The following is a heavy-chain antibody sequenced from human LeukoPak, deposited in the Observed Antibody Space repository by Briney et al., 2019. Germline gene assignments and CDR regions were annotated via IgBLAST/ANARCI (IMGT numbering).Heavy chain of an antibody. CDR2: ISPDNVNP. CDR3: ARVRSTWWIPENDVFDI. Sequence: GASVKVSCKASGYTFTGYYMHWVRQAPGQGLEWMGWISPDNVNPNYAQNLQGRVTMTTDTSTNTAYMELRSLTSDDTAVYYCARVRSTWWIPENDVFDIWGQGTMVTVSS. D-gene: IGHD6-13*01. CDR1: GYTFTGYY. V-gene: IGHV1-18*04. J-gene: IGHJ3*02.